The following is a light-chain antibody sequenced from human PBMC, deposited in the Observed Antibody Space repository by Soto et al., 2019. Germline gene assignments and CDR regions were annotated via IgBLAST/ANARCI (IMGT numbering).Light chain of an antibody. CDR1: ESVGTN. CDR2: GAS. CDR3: QHWIRCT. V-gene: IGKV3-15*01. J-gene: IGKJ1*01. Sequence: EIVMQQSPHTLSVSTGDRATLPCRASESVGTNVAWFQQRPGQAPRLLIYGASTRVAGIPARFSGSGSETEFTLTISSLQSEDFSIYHCQHWIRCTFGQWTWLELK.